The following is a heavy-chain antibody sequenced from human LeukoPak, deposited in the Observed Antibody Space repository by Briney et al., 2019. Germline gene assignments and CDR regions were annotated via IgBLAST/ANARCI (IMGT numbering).Heavy chain of an antibody. CDR2: TSGSGGST. D-gene: IGHD1-26*01. CDR3: AKDTGSGSYYFDY. Sequence: PGGSLRLSCAASGFTFSNYPMSWVRQAPGKGLEWVSITSGSGGSTYYADSVKGRFTISRDNSKNTLYLQLNGLRAEDTAFYYCAKDTGSGSYYFDYWGQGTLVTVSS. V-gene: IGHV3-23*01. CDR1: GFTFSNYP. J-gene: IGHJ4*02.